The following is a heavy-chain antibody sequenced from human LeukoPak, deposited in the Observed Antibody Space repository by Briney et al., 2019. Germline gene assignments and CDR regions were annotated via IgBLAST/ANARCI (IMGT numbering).Heavy chain of an antibody. V-gene: IGHV3-30-3*01. D-gene: IGHD6-13*01. CDR3: ARGPPYSSSWFYFDY. CDR1: GFIFTNYP. Sequence: GGSLRLSCAASGFIFTNYPIHWVRQAPGKGLEWVAVISYDGSNQYYADSVKGRFTISRDNSKNTLYLQMNSLRAEDTAVYYCARGPPYSSSWFYFDYWGQGTLVTVSS. CDR2: ISYDGSNQ. J-gene: IGHJ4*02.